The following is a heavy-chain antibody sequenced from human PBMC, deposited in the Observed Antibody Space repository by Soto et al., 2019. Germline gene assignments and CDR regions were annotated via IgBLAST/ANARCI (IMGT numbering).Heavy chain of an antibody. J-gene: IGHJ3*02. CDR2: ISWNSGSI. Sequence: GGSLRLSCAASGFTFDDYAMHWGRQAPGKGLEWVSGISWNSGSIGYADSVKGRFTISRDNAKNSLYLQMNSLRAEDTALYYCAKYLDYGIKTDAFAISGQGTMVPV. CDR3: AKYLDYGIKTDAFAI. CDR1: GFTFDDYA. D-gene: IGHD3-9*01. V-gene: IGHV3-9*01.